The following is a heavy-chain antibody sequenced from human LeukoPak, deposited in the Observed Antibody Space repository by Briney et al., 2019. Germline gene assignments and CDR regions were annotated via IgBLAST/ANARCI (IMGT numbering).Heavy chain of an antibody. D-gene: IGHD1-26*01. J-gene: IGHJ4*02. CDR2: ISWDGGGT. CDR3: AREKGVGATMEGATDY. V-gene: IGHV3-43D*03. Sequence: PGGSLRLSCAASGFTFDDYAMHWVRQAPGKGLEWVSLISWDGGGTYYADSVKGRFTISRDNAKNSLYLQMNSLRAEDTAVYYCAREKGVGATMEGATDYWGQGTLVTVSS. CDR1: GFTFDDYA.